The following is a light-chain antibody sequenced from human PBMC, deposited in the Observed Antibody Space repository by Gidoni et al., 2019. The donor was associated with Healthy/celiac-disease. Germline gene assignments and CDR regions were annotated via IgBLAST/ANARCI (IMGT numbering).Light chain of an antibody. Sequence: QSALTQPASVSGSPGRSITISCTGTSSDVGSYNLVSWYQQHPGKAPKLMIYEVSKRPSGVSNRFSGSKSGNTASLTISGLQAEDEADYYCCSYAGSSSFTFGPGT. CDR2: EVS. J-gene: IGLJ1*01. V-gene: IGLV2-23*02. CDR3: CSYAGSSSFT. CDR1: SSDVGSYNL.